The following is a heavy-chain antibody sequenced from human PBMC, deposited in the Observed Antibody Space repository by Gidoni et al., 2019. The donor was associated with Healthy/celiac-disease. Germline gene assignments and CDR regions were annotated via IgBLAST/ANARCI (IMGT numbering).Heavy chain of an antibody. J-gene: IGHJ6*02. Sequence: QVQLVESGGGVVQPGRSLRLSCAASGFTFSSHGMHWVRQAPGKGLAWVAVIWYDGSNKYYADSVKGRFTISRDNSKNTLYLQMNSLRAEDTAVYYCAREREASYGSGEETYYGMDVWGQGTTVTVSS. V-gene: IGHV3-33*01. CDR2: IWYDGSNK. CDR3: AREREASYGSGEETYYGMDV. CDR1: GFTFSSHG. D-gene: IGHD3-10*01.